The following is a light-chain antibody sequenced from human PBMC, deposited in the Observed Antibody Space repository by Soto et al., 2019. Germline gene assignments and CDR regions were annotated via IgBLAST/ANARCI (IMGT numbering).Light chain of an antibody. CDR2: DVS. V-gene: IGLV2-14*01. CDR1: SSDVGGYNY. CDR3: SSYTSSSTGV. Sequence: QSVLTQPASVSGSPGQSITISCTGTSSDVGGYNYVSWCQQHPGKAPKLMIYDVSNRPSGVSNRFSGSKSGNTASLTISGLQAEDEADYYCSSYTSSSTGVFGGGTKLTVL. J-gene: IGLJ2*01.